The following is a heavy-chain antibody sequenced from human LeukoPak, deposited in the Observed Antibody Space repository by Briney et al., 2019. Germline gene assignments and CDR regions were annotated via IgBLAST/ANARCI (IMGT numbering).Heavy chain of an antibody. CDR3: AGGYSAGAFDI. Sequence: SETLSLTCTVSGGSISSYYWSWIRQPPAKGLEWIGYIYYSGSTNYNPSLKSRVTISVDTSKNQFSLKLSSVTAADTAVYYCAGGYSAGAFDIWGQGTMVTVSS. CDR1: GGSISSYY. CDR2: IYYSGST. J-gene: IGHJ3*02. D-gene: IGHD4-23*01. V-gene: IGHV4-59*01.